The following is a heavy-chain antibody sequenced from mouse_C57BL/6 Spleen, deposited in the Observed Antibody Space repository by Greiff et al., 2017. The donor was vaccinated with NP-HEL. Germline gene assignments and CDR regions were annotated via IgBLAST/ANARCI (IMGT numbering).Heavy chain of an antibody. J-gene: IGHJ2*01. V-gene: IGHV1-5*01. CDR1: GYTFTSYW. CDR2: IYPGNSDT. Sequence: EVQLQESGTVLARPGASVKMSCKTSGYTFTSYWMHWVKQRPGQGLAWIGAIYPGNSDTSYNQKFKGKAKLTAVTSASTAYMELSSLTNEDSAVYYCTRRDFITTVVALDYWGQGTTLTVSS. CDR3: TRRDFITTVVALDY. D-gene: IGHD1-1*01.